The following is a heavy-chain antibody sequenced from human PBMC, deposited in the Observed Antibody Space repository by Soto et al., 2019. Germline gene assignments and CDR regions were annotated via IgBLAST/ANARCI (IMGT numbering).Heavy chain of an antibody. V-gene: IGHV3-30*18. CDR3: AKDSGSSWYVDYYYGMDV. D-gene: IGHD6-13*01. Sequence: QVQLVESGGGVVQPGRSLRLSCAASGFTFSSYGMHWVRQAPGKGLEWVAVISYDGSNKYYADSVKGRFTISRDNSKNTLYMQMNSLRADDSAVYYYAKDSGSSWYVDYYYGMDVGGQGTTVTVSS. CDR1: GFTFSSYG. CDR2: ISYDGSNK. J-gene: IGHJ6*02.